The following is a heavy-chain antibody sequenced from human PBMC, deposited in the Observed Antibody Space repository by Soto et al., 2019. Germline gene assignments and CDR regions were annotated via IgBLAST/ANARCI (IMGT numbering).Heavy chain of an antibody. D-gene: IGHD2-15*01. Sequence: QVQLVQSGAEVKKPGSSVKVSCKASGGTFSNYAITWVRQAPGQGLEWLGRIIPIFGTANYAQKFQGRVTITADESTTTAYMELSSLRSDDTAVDYCAKDGGREGYFGNWFDPWGQGTLVTVSS. CDR3: AKDGGREGYFGNWFDP. V-gene: IGHV1-69*15. J-gene: IGHJ5*02. CDR1: GGTFSNYA. CDR2: IIPIFGTA.